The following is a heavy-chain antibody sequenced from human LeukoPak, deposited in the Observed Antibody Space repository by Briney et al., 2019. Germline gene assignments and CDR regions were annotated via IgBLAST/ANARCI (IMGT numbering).Heavy chain of an antibody. CDR3: TTDLPYYYGMDV. Sequence: GGSLRLSCTASGFTFGDYAMNWVRQAPGKGLEWVGRIKSKTDGGTTDYAAPVKGRFTISRDDSKNTLYLQMNSLKTEDTAVYYCTTDLPYYYGMDVWGQGTTVTVSS. D-gene: IGHD5/OR15-5a*01. V-gene: IGHV3-15*07. CDR1: GFTFGDYA. J-gene: IGHJ6*02. CDR2: IKSKTDGGTT.